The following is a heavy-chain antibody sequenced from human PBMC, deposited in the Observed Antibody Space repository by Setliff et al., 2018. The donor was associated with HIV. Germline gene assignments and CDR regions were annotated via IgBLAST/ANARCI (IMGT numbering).Heavy chain of an antibody. CDR1: AYSFTSYW. CDR2: IYPGDSDT. D-gene: IGHD6-13*01. J-gene: IGHJ3*02. CDR3: ARDPGYKSTWYGVFDI. V-gene: IGHV5-51*01. Sequence: GESLKISCKGSAYSFTSYWIGWVRQMPGKGLEWMGIIYPGDSDTRYSPSFQGQVTISADKSISTAYLQWSSLKASDTAMYYCARDPGYKSTWYGVFDIWGQGTMVTVSS.